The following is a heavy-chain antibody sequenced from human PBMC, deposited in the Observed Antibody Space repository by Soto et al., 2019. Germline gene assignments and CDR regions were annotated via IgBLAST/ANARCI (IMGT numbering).Heavy chain of an antibody. CDR2: VYYSGSS. J-gene: IGHJ4*02. D-gene: IGHD3-9*01. V-gene: IGHV4-59*11. CDR1: CGSIGGRY. Sequence: SETLCLTCTVLCGSIGGRYWGWIRQPPGKGLEWIGFVYYSGSSTSNPSLKRRVTMSADTWKNQLSLKVRSVTAADTAVYYCARVGERWQYFEWFYYFDSWGQGALVTVSS. CDR3: ARVGERWQYFEWFYYFDS.